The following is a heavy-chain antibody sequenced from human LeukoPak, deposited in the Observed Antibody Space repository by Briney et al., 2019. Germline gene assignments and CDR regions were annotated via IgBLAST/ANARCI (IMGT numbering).Heavy chain of an antibody. CDR1: GFTFSSYG. Sequence: GRSLRLSRAASGFTFSSYGMHWVRQAPGKGLEWVAVISYDGSNKYYADSVKGRFTTSRDNSKNTLYLQMNSLRAEDTAVYYCAKVGVDGYWGQGTLVTVSS. J-gene: IGHJ4*02. D-gene: IGHD3-16*01. V-gene: IGHV3-30*18. CDR2: ISYDGSNK. CDR3: AKVGVDGY.